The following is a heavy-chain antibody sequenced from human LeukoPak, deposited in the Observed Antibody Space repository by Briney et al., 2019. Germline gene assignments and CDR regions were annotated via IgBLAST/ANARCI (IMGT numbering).Heavy chain of an antibody. J-gene: IGHJ4*02. Sequence: SETLPLTCAVYGGSFSGYYWSWIRQPPGKGLEWIGEINHSGSTNYNPSLKSRVTISVDTSKNQFSLKLSSVTAADTAVYYCARSRGWSPIDYWGQGTLVTVSS. D-gene: IGHD6-19*01. V-gene: IGHV4-34*01. CDR1: GGSFSGYY. CDR2: INHSGST. CDR3: ARSRGWSPIDY.